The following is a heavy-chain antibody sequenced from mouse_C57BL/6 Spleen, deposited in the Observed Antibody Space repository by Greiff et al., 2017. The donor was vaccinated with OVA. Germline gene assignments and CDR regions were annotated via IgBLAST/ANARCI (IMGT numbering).Heavy chain of an antibody. CDR1: GYTFTSYW. J-gene: IGHJ3*01. CDR3: AGGPYYSNSWFAY. V-gene: IGHV1-52*01. Sequence: QVQLQQPGAELVRPGSSVKLSCKASGYTFTSYWMHWVKQRPIQGLEWIGNIDPSDSETHYNQKFKDKATLTVDKSSSTAYMQLSSLTSEDSAVYYCAGGPYYSNSWFAYWGQGTLVTVSA. CDR2: IDPSDSET. D-gene: IGHD2-5*01.